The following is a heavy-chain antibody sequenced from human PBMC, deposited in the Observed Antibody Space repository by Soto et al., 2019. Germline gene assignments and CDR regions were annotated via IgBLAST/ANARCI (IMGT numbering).Heavy chain of an antibody. D-gene: IGHD2-2*01. CDR1: GGSFSGYY. CDR3: ARRTGNWFDP. V-gene: IGHV4-34*01. Sequence: QVQLQQWGAGLLKPSETLSLTCAVYGGSFSGYYWSWIRQPPGKGLEWIGDINHSGSTNYNPSLKSRVTISVDTSKNQFSLKLSSVTAADTAVYYCARRTGNWFDPWGQGTLVTVSS. J-gene: IGHJ5*02. CDR2: INHSGST.